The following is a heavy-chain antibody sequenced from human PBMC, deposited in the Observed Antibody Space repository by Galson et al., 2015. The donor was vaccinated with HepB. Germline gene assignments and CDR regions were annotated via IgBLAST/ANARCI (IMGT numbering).Heavy chain of an antibody. CDR3: ARYSSSRNSYGMDV. V-gene: IGHV1-18*01. J-gene: IGHJ6*02. CDR1: GYTFTSYI. D-gene: IGHD1-26*01. CDR2: ISAYNGYT. Sequence: SVKVSCKASGYTFTSYIITWVRQAPGQGLEWMGWISAYNGYTSYPQKVQDRVTMTTDRSMGSAYMELRSLRSDDTAVYYCARYSSSRNSYGMDVWGQGTTVTVSS.